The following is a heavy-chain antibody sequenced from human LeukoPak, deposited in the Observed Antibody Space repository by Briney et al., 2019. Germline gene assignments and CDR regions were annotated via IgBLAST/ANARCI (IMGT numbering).Heavy chain of an antibody. J-gene: IGHJ4*02. V-gene: IGHV3-30*02. CDR2: IRYDGINK. CDR1: GFTFSSYV. D-gene: IGHD6-13*01. Sequence: GGSLRLSCAASGFTFSSYVTHWVPQAPGKGLEWVAFIRYDGINKYYADSVKGRFTISRDNSKNTLYLQMNSLRAEDTGVYYCAKAARGKIAEAGTVIDYWGQGTLVTVSS. CDR3: AKAARGKIAEAGTVIDY.